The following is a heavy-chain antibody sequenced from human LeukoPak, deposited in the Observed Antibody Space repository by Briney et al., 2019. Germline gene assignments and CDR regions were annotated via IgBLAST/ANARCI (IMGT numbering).Heavy chain of an antibody. CDR2: INPNSGCT. CDR3: ARGTGAGGRGRLDS. J-gene: IGHJ4*02. D-gene: IGHD6-13*01. Sequence: ASVKVSCKASGYTFTDYYIHWVRQAPGQGLEWMGWINPNSGCTNYAHKFLGRVIMTRDTSISTAYMDLSGLRSDDTAVYFCARGTGAGGRGRLDSWGQGTLVTVSS. V-gene: IGHV1-2*07. CDR1: GYTFTDYY.